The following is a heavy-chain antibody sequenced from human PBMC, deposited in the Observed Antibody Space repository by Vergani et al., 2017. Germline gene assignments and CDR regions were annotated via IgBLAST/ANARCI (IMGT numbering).Heavy chain of an antibody. J-gene: IGHJ5*02. V-gene: IGHV1-46*01. CDR3: ARGCGSTSCYKRGEDWFDP. D-gene: IGHD2-2*02. Sequence: QVQLVQSGAEVKKPGASVKGSCQASGYTFTSYYIHWVRQAPGQGLEWMGIINPSGGSTNYAQKFQGRVTMTRDTSTSTVFMELSSLRSEDTAVYYCARGCGSTSCYKRGEDWFDPWGQGTLVTVSS. CDR1: GYTFTSYY. CDR2: INPSGGST.